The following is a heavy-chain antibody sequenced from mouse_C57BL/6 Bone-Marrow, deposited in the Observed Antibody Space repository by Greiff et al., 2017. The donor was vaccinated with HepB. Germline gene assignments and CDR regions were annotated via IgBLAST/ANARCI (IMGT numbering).Heavy chain of an antibody. V-gene: IGHV5-9-1*02. CDR1: GFTFSSYA. CDR2: ISSGGDYI. Sequence: EVMLVESGEGLVKPGGSLKLSCAASGFTFSSYAMSWVRQTPEKRLEWVAYISSGGDYIYYADTVKGRFTISRDNARNTLYLQMSSLKSEDTAMYYCTMIYYDYDDAMDYWGQGTSVTVSS. CDR3: TMIYYDYDDAMDY. D-gene: IGHD2-4*01. J-gene: IGHJ4*01.